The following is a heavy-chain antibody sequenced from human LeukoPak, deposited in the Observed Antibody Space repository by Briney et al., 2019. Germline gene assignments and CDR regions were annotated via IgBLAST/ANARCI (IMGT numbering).Heavy chain of an antibody. J-gene: IGHJ4*02. CDR3: ARVDFGDSIIFDY. CDR2: IDWYDDE. D-gene: IGHD4-17*01. CDR1: GFSLSTSGMC. Sequence: SGPALVKPTQTLTLTFTFSGFSLSTSGMCVGWIRQPPGKALEWLALIDWYDDEYYSTSLKTRLTISKDTSKNQVVLTMANVDPVDTATYYCARVDFGDSIIFDYWGQGTLVTVSS. V-gene: IGHV2-70*01.